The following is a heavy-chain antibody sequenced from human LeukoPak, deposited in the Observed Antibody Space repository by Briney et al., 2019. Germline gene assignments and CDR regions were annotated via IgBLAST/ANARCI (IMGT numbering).Heavy chain of an antibody. Sequence: SETLSLTCTVSGGSISSYYWSWIRQPAGKGLEWIGRIYTSGSTNYNPSLKSRVTMSVDTSKNQFSLKLSSVTAADTAVYYCARVGYCSSTSCYRSGPFDIWGQGTMVTVSS. CDR1: GGSISSYY. CDR2: IYTSGST. V-gene: IGHV4-4*07. D-gene: IGHD2-2*01. J-gene: IGHJ3*02. CDR3: ARVGYCSSTSCYRSGPFDI.